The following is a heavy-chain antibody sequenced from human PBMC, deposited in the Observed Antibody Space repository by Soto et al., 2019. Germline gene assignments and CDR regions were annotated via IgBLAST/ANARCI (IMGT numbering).Heavy chain of an antibody. CDR3: TRETMTIRLYFDY. CDR1: GFTFSSYA. Sequence: PGGSVRLSCAASGFTFSSYAMHWVRQAPGKGLEWVAVISYDGSNEYYADSVKGRFTISRDNSKNTLYLQVNSLRAEDTAMYYCTRETMTIRLYFDYWGQGALVTVSS. CDR2: ISYDGSNE. V-gene: IGHV3-30-3*01. D-gene: IGHD3-3*01. J-gene: IGHJ4*02.